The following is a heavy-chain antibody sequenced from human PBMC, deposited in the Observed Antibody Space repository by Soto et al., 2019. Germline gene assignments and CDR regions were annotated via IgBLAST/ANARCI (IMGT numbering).Heavy chain of an antibody. CDR1: GCSISSYY. J-gene: IGHJ5*02. Sequence: PSESLSLTCPVSGCSISSYYWGWIRQPPGKGLEWIGYIYYSGSTNYNPSLKSRVTISVDTSKNQFSLKLSSVTAADTAVYYCATQAVPVYWFDPWGQGTLVTVSS. D-gene: IGHD6-19*01. CDR3: ATQAVPVYWFDP. CDR2: IYYSGST. V-gene: IGHV4-59*01.